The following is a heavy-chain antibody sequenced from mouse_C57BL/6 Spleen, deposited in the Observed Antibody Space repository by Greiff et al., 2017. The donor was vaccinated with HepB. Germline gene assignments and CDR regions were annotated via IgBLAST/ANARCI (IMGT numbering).Heavy chain of an antibody. J-gene: IGHJ2*01. Sequence: QVQLQQPGAELVKPGASVKLSCKASGYTFTSYWMQWVKQRPGQGLEWIGEIDPSDSYTNYNQKFKGKATLTVDASSSTAYMQLSSLTSEDSAVYYCARGTVVVATDWGQGTTLTVSS. D-gene: IGHD1-1*01. CDR1: GYTFTSYW. V-gene: IGHV1-50*01. CDR3: ARGTVVVATD. CDR2: IDPSDSYT.